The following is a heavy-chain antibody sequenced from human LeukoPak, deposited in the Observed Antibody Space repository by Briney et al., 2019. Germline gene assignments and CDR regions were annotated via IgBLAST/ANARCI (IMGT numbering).Heavy chain of an antibody. Sequence: GGSLRLSCAASGFTFSSYGMHWVRQAPGKGLEWVAFIRYDGSNKYYADSVKGRFTISRDNAKNSLYLQMNSLRAEDTAVYYCARVDYYDSSGYYRDAFDIWGQGTMVTVSS. CDR1: GFTFSSYG. CDR2: IRYDGSNK. V-gene: IGHV3-30*02. D-gene: IGHD3-22*01. J-gene: IGHJ3*02. CDR3: ARVDYYDSSGYYRDAFDI.